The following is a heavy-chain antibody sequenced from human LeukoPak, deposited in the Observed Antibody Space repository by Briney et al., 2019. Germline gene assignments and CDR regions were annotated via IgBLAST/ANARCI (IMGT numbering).Heavy chain of an antibody. Sequence: SETLSLTCTVSGGSISSGSYYWSWIRQPAGKGLEWIGRLSSSGSSIHNPSLKSRLTMSVDTSKNQFSLKLSSVTAEDTAVYYCASEGIRDYYYYSMDVWGKGTTVTISS. CDR3: ASEGIRDYYYYSMDV. J-gene: IGHJ6*03. D-gene: IGHD1-14*01. CDR1: GGSISSGSYY. V-gene: IGHV4-61*02. CDR2: LSSSGSS.